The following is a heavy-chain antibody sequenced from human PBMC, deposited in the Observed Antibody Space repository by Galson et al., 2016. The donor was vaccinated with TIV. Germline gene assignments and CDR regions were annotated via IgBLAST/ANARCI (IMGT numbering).Heavy chain of an antibody. CDR1: GYSITSIYY. V-gene: IGHV4-38-2*01. Sequence: ETLSLTCSVSGYSITSIYYWGWIRQPPGKGLEWIGSLYHRGSTYYNPSLKSRVTISLDTSKNQLSLKVKSVTAADTAVYYCARLRGRSSGYDWGQGTLVTVSS. D-gene: IGHD3-22*01. J-gene: IGHJ4*02. CDR3: ARLRGRSSGYD. CDR2: LYHRGST.